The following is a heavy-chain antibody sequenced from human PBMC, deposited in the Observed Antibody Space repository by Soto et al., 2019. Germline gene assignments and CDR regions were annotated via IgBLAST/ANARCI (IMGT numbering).Heavy chain of an antibody. CDR3: AREYGKSSTYYNYYGMDV. J-gene: IGHJ6*02. CDR2: ISSSSSYI. CDR1: GFTFSSYS. D-gene: IGHD1-26*01. V-gene: IGHV3-21*01. Sequence: GGSLRLSCAASGFTFSSYSMNWVRQAPGKGLEWVSSISSSSSYIYYADSVKGRFTISRDNAKNSLYLQMNSLRAEDTAVYYCAREYGKSSTYYNYYGMDVWGQGTTVTVSS.